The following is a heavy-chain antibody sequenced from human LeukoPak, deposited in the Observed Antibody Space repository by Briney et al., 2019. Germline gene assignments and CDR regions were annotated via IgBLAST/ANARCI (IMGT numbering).Heavy chain of an antibody. Sequence: GGSLRLSCSASGFTFSSYAMSWVRQAPGKGLEWVSGISGSGGSTYYADSVKGRFTISRDNSKNTLYLQMNSLRAEDTAVYYCAKQGATAVAAGGDFDYWGQGTLVTVSS. CDR3: AKQGATAVAAGGDFDY. D-gene: IGHD6-19*01. J-gene: IGHJ4*02. V-gene: IGHV3-23*01. CDR1: GFTFSSYA. CDR2: ISGSGGST.